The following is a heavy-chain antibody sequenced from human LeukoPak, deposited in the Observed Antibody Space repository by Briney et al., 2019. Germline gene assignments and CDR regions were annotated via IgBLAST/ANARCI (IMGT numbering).Heavy chain of an antibody. CDR3: ARRTYDFWSGNYFDY. CDR2: IYYSGST. D-gene: IGHD3-3*01. J-gene: IGHJ4*02. CDR1: GGSISSYY. Sequence: SETLSLTCTVSGGSISSYYWSWIRRPPGKGLGWIGYIYYSGSTNYNPSLKSRVTISVDTSKNQFSLKLSSVTAADTAVYYCARRTYDFWSGNYFDYWGQGTLVTVSS. V-gene: IGHV4-59*01.